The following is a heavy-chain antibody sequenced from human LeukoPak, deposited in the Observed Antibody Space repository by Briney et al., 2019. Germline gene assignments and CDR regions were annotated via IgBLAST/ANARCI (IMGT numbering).Heavy chain of an antibody. J-gene: IGHJ4*02. CDR3: ARRWYYYDSSGYYRYYYFDY. D-gene: IGHD3-22*01. V-gene: IGHV1-46*01. Sequence: WASVKVSCKASGYTFTSYYMHWVRQAPGQGLEWMGMINPSGGSTSYAQKFQGRVTMTRDMSTSTVYMELSSLRSEDTAVYYCARRWYYYDSSGYYRYYYFDYWGQGTLVTVSS. CDR1: GYTFTSYY. CDR2: INPSGGST.